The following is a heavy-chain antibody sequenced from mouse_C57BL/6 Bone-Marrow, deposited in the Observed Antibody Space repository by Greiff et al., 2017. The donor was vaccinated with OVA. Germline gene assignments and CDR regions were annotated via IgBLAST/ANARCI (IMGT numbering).Heavy chain of an antibody. V-gene: IGHV1-61*01. Sequence: QVQLQQPGAELVRPGSSVKLSCKASGYTFTSYWMDWVKQRPGQGLEWIGNIYPSDSATHYNQKFKDKATLPVAKSSGTAYMQLSSLTSEDSAGYYCARTTVRIAYWGQGTLVTVSA. J-gene: IGHJ3*01. D-gene: IGHD1-1*01. CDR3: ARTTVRIAY. CDR1: GYTFTSYW. CDR2: IYPSDSAT.